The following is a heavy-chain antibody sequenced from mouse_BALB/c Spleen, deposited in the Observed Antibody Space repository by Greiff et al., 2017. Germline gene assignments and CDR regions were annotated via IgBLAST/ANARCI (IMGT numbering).Heavy chain of an antibody. CDR3: ARQWDVGAMDY. CDR1: GFTFSSYG. V-gene: IGHV5-6*01. CDR2: ISSGGSYT. J-gene: IGHJ4*01. Sequence: EVKLVESGGDLVKPGGSLKLSCAASGFTFSSYGMSWVRQTPDKRLEWVATISSGGSYTYYPDSVKGRFTISRDNAKNTLYLQMSSLKSEDTAMYYCARQWDVGAMDYWGQGTSVTVSS. D-gene: IGHD4-1*01.